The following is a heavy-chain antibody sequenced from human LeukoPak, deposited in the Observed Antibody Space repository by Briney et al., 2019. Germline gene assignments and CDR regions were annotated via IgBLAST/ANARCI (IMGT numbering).Heavy chain of an antibody. CDR3: ARARADMDV. J-gene: IGHJ6*03. Sequence: GGSLRLSCAASGFPFDEYAMHWIRQAPGKGLEWVSGISYTSETKGYVDSVKGRFTISRDNSKNSLYLQMNSLTAEDTATYYCARARADMDVWGKGTTVTISS. V-gene: IGHV3-9*01. CDR1: GFPFDEYA. CDR2: ISYTSETK.